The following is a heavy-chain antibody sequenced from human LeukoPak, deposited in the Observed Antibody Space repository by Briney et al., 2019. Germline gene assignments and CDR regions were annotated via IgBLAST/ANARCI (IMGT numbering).Heavy chain of an antibody. CDR2: INPSGDIT. D-gene: IGHD3-22*01. J-gene: IGHJ4*02. V-gene: IGHV1-46*01. CDR1: GYTLTNYY. Sequence: ASVKVSCKASGYTLTNYYMLWLRQAPGQGLEWMGIINPSGDITAYAQKFQGKVTLTRDMSTSTVYMELSSLRSEDTAVYYCARGYDSFGYYPDYWGQGSLVTVSS. CDR3: ARGYDSFGYYPDY.